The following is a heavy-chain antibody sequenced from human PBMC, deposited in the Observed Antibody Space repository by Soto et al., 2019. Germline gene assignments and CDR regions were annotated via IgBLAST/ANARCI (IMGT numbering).Heavy chain of an antibody. CDR1: GFIVSNND. V-gene: IGHV3-53*04. CDR2: LNSGGNT. CDR3: ARGRITWELRDAFDI. J-gene: IGHJ3*02. D-gene: IGHD1-26*01. Sequence: EVQLVESGGGLVQTGGSLRLSCVASGFIVSNNDMSWVRQAPGKGLEWVSVLNSGGNTYYADSVQGRFTISRHTSKNTVYLQMDGLRPEDTAVYYCARGRITWELRDAFDIWGQGTMVTVSS.